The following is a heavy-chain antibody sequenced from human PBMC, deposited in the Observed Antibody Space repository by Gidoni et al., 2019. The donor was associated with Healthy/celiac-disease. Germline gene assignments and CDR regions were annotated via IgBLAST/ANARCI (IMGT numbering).Heavy chain of an antibody. Sequence: QVQLQQWGAGLLKPSETLPLTCAVYGGSFSGYYWGWIRQPPGKGLEWIGEINHSGSTNYHPSLKSRVTISVDTSKNQFSLKLSSVTAADTAVYYCARSRGVRSPYLIQLWSSFDYWGQGTLVTVSS. CDR1: GGSFSGYY. D-gene: IGHD5-18*01. V-gene: IGHV4-34*01. CDR2: INHSGST. CDR3: ARSRGVRSPYLIQLWSSFDY. J-gene: IGHJ4*02.